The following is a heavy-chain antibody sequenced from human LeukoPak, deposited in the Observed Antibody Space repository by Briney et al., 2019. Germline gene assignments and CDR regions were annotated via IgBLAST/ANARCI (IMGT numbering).Heavy chain of an antibody. CDR2: ISSSGSTI. J-gene: IGHJ5*02. Sequence: GSLRLSCAASGFTFSSYEMNWVRQAPGKGLEWVSYISSSGSTIYYADSVKGRFTISRDNAKNSLYLQMNSLRAEDTAVYYCARGPITMVRGAPPNWFDPWGQGTLVTVSS. CDR3: ARGPITMVRGAPPNWFDP. CDR1: GFTFSSYE. V-gene: IGHV3-48*03. D-gene: IGHD3-10*01.